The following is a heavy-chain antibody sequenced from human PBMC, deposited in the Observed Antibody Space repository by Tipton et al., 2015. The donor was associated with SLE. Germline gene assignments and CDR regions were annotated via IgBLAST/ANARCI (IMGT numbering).Heavy chain of an antibody. CDR3: AKGRDWSYFDY. Sequence: SLRLSCAASGFTFSSYGMSWVRQAPGKGLEWVSAISGSGRTFYADSVKGRFTISRDNSKNTLFLQINSLRTDDTAVYYCAKGRDWSYFDYWGQGTLVAVSS. CDR1: GFTFSSYG. D-gene: IGHD1-1*01. J-gene: IGHJ4*02. V-gene: IGHV3-23*01. CDR2: ISGSGRT.